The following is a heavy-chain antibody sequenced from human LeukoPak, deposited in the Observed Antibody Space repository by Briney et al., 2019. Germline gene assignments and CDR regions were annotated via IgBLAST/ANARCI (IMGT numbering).Heavy chain of an antibody. J-gene: IGHJ3*02. CDR2: IYYTGRT. V-gene: IGHV4-59*01. CDR1: GGSINSYY. Sequence: PSETLSLTCTITGGSINSYYWSWVRQPPGKGLEWVGYIYYTGRTTYSPSLESRVSISLDTSKDQFSLRLNSVTAADTAVCYCARVGSRYGADAFDIWGRGAMVIVS. D-gene: IGHD5-18*01. CDR3: ARVGSRYGADAFDI.